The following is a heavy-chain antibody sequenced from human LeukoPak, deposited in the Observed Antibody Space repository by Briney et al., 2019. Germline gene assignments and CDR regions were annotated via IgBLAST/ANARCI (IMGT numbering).Heavy chain of an antibody. D-gene: IGHD1-26*01. CDR1: GYTFISNY. J-gene: IGHJ1*01. CDR2: INPSGHNT. CDR3: ARARSIVGVSPFQH. V-gene: IGHV1-46*01. Sequence: GASVKVSCKASGYTFISNYMHWVRQAPGQGLEWMGVINPSGHNTNYAQRFQGRLTMTRDTSTSTDYMELSSLRSEDTAIYYCARARSIVGVSPFQHWGQGTLVTVSS.